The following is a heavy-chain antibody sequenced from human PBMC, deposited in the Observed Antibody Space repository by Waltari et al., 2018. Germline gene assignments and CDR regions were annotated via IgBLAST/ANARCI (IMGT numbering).Heavy chain of an antibody. CDR1: GFSFSSEA. Sequence: EVQLLQSGGGLIQPGGSLRLSCATSGFSFSSEALNWVRQAPGEGLEWVSVFAWRCAIVYADSVKVRFTISRDISTSTLYLQMNNLRAEDTAIYYCAKEGQLGYFVEWGQGTLVTVSS. CDR2: FAWRCAIV. D-gene: IGHD3-9*01. J-gene: IGHJ4*02. V-gene: IGHV3-23*01. CDR3: AKEGQLGYFVE.